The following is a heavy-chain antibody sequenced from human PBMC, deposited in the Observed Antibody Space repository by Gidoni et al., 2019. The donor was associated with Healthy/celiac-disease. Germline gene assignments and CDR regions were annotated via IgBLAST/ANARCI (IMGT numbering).Heavy chain of an antibody. CDR1: GFTFSSYS. CDR3: ATNYYDFWSGYYNQVDY. Sequence: EVQLVESGGGLVKPGGSLSLSCAASGFTFSSYSMNWVRQAPGKGLEWVSSISSSSSYIYYADSVKGRFTISRDNAKNSLYLQMNSLRAEDTAVYYCATNYYDFWSGYYNQVDYWGQGTLVTVSS. D-gene: IGHD3-3*01. V-gene: IGHV3-21*01. J-gene: IGHJ4*02. CDR2: ISSSSSYI.